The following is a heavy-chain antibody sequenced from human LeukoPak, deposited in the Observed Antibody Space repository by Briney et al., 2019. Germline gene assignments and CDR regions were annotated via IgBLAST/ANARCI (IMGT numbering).Heavy chain of an antibody. CDR1: GGSISSYY. CDR3: ARLYSSIPFDI. V-gene: IGHV4-4*08. CDR2: IYTSGST. Sequence: SETLSLTCTVSGGSISSYYWSWIRQPPGKGLEWIGYIYTSGSTNYNPSLKSRVTISVDTSKNQFSLKLSSVTAADTAVYYYARLYSSIPFDIWGQGTMVTVSS. J-gene: IGHJ3*02. D-gene: IGHD6-19*01.